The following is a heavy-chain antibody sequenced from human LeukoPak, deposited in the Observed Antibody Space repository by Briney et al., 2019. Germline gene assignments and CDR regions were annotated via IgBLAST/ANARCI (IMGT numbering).Heavy chain of an antibody. CDR2: MYSGGAT. J-gene: IGHJ1*01. CDR3: TRSVHDTSGYAD. V-gene: IGHV3-66*02. D-gene: IGHD3-22*01. Sequence: GGSLRLSCAASGFTVSSSYMSWVRQAPGKGLEWVPVMYSGGATYYASSVKGRFTISRDYSENTLSLQMNSLGTEDTAVYYCTRSVHDTSGYADWGQGTLVTVSS. CDR1: GFTVSSSY.